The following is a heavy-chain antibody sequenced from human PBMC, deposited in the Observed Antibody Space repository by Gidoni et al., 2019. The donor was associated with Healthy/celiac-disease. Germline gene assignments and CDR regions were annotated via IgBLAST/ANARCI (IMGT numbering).Heavy chain of an antibody. J-gene: IGHJ4*02. Sequence: QVQRQQWGAGLLTPSETLSLTCAVYGGSFSGYYWSWIRQPPGKELEWIGEINHSGSTNYNPSLKSRVTISVDTSKTQFSLKLSSVTAADTAVYYCARGLKKGIAAAGTGFGYWGQGTLVTVSS. D-gene: IGHD6-13*01. CDR2: INHSGST. V-gene: IGHV4-34*01. CDR1: GGSFSGYY. CDR3: ARGLKKGIAAAGTGFGY.